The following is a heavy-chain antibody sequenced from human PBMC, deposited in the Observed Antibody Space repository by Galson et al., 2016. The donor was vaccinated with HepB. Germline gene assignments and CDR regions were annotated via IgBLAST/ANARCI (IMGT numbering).Heavy chain of an antibody. CDR1: GGSTSNNYW. CDR2: IYQTGTA. D-gene: IGHD1-26*01. J-gene: IGHJ4*02. Sequence: ETLSLTCAVSGGSTSNNYWWSWVRQSPGNGLEWIGEIYQTGTANYNPPFTSRATISVDKSKNQISLRLNSVTAADTAVYYCTRGTLGTTASMAFDYWGQGTLVSVSS. CDR3: TRGTLGTTASMAFDY. V-gene: IGHV4-4*02.